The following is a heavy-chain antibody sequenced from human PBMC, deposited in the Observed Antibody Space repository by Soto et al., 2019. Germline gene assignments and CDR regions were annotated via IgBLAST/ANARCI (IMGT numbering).Heavy chain of an antibody. Sequence: QVQLQESGPGLVKPSETLSLTCTVSGGSISSYYWSWIRQPPGKGLEWIGYIYYSGSTNYNPSLSSLGPIPVDPSQNQFSLKLSSVTAADTAVYYCANVAFRGAYFDLWGRGTLVTVSS. CDR3: ANVAFRGAYFDL. D-gene: IGHD1-26*01. CDR1: GGSISSYY. J-gene: IGHJ2*01. V-gene: IGHV4-59*01. CDR2: IYYSGST.